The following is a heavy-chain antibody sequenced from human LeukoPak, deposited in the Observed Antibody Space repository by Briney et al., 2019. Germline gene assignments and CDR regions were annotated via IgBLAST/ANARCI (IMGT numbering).Heavy chain of an antibody. CDR3: ARLPDPYYYYMDV. Sequence: ASVEVSCKASGGTFSSYAISWVRQAPGQGLEWMGGIIPIFGTANYAQKFQGRVTITADKSTSTAYMELSSLRSEDTAVYYCARLPDPYYYYMDVWGKGTTVTVSS. J-gene: IGHJ6*03. V-gene: IGHV1-69*06. CDR1: GGTFSSYA. CDR2: IIPIFGTA.